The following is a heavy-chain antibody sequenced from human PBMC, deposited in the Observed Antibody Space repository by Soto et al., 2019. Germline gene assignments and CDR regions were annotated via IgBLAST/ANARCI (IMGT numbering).Heavy chain of an antibody. CDR3: ARDLSRKSGYDHHYYYYGMDV. Sequence: APVKVSCKASGYTFTSYGISWVRQAPGQGLEWMGWISAYNGNTNYAQKLQGRVTMTTDTSTSTAYMELRSLRSDDTAVYYCARDLSRKSGYDHHYYYYGMDVWGQGTTVTVSS. CDR1: GYTFTSYG. J-gene: IGHJ6*02. D-gene: IGHD5-12*01. V-gene: IGHV1-18*01. CDR2: ISAYNGNT.